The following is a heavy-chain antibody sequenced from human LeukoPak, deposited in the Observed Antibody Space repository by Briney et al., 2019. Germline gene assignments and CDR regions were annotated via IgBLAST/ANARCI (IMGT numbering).Heavy chain of an antibody. D-gene: IGHD3-10*02. J-gene: IGHJ4*02. CDR3: IRETHVGLHLEY. CDR2: INTDGRVT. Sequence: GGSLRLSCVASGFTFTTYWMHWLRHVPGKGLVWVARINTDGRVTTYADSVKGRFTVSRDNAENTLYLQMNNLSPEDTAVYYCIRETHVGLHLEYWGQGTLATVSA. V-gene: IGHV3-74*01. CDR1: GFTFTTYW.